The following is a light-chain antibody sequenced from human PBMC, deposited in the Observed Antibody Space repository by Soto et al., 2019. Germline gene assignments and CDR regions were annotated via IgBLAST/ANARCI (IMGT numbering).Light chain of an antibody. Sequence: DVVMTQSPLSLPVTLGQPASISCRSSQSPLYSDGNTYLNWFQQRPGQSPRRLIYQVSNRDSGVPARFSCGGSGTDFTLKSSPVEAEDVGVYYCWQRTHWPYTFGQGTKLELK. CDR2: QVS. CDR3: WQRTHWPYT. CDR1: QSPLYSDGNTY. J-gene: IGKJ2*01. V-gene: IGKV2-30*01.